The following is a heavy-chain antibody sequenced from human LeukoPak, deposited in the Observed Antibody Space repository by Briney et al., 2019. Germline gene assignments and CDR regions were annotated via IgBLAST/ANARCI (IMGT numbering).Heavy chain of an antibody. J-gene: IGHJ6*02. V-gene: IGHV4-59*01. Sequence: SETLSLTCTVSGGSISSYYWSWIRQPPGKGLEWIGYIYYSGSTNYNPSLKSRVTISVDTSKNQFSLKLSSVTAADTAVYYCATALPGSQMDVWGQGTTVTVSS. CDR3: ATALPGSQMDV. CDR1: GGSISSYY. CDR2: IYYSGST. D-gene: IGHD3-10*01.